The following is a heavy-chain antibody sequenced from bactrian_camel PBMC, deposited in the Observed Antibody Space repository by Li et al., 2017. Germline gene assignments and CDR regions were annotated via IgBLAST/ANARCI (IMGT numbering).Heavy chain of an antibody. J-gene: IGHJ4*01. V-gene: IGHV3S40*01. CDR1: GDSSTIQY. CDR3: VARRHGECYFWANNWTRPTWYDH. CDR2: IAVRGGNT. Sequence: VQLVESGGDSVEAGGSLRLSCRASGDSSTIQYVGWFKHNGGPAREGVAAIAVRGGNTWYVDSVKGRFTLSKDSGKNALYLQMNSLKPEDTGLYYCVARRHGECYFWANNWTRPTWYDHWGQGTQVTVS. D-gene: IGHD8*01.